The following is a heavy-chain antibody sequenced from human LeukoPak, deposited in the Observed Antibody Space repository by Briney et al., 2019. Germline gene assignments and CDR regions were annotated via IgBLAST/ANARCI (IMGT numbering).Heavy chain of an antibody. CDR1: GGSISSYY. J-gene: IGHJ3*02. CDR2: IYYSGST. V-gene: IGHV4-59*01. D-gene: IGHD2-2*02. Sequence: SETLSLTCTVSGGSISSYYWSWIRQPPGQGLEWIGYIYYSGSTNYNPSLKSRVSISVDTSKNQFSLKLSSVTAADTAVFYCAKAARCSSTSCYTLVAFDIWGQGTMVTVSS. CDR3: AKAARCSSTSCYTLVAFDI.